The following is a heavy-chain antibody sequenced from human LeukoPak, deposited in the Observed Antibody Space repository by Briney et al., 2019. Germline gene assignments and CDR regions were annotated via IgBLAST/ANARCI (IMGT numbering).Heavy chain of an antibody. CDR2: IYYSGST. J-gene: IGHJ3*02. V-gene: IGHV4-59*01. CDR1: GGSISSYY. D-gene: IGHD6-6*01. Sequence: SETLSLTCTVSGGSISSYYWSWIRQPPGKGPEWIGYIYYSGSTNYNPSLKSRVTISVDTSKNQFSLKLSSVTAADTAVYYCARKYSRGGGYAFDIWGQGTMVTVSS. CDR3: ARKYSRGGGYAFDI.